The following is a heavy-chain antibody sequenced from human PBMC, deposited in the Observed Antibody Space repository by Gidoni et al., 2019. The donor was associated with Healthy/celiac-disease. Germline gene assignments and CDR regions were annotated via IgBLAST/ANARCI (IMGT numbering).Heavy chain of an antibody. CDR1: GYTFTSYG. Sequence: QVQLVQSGAEVKKPGASVKVSCKASGYTFTSYGISWVRQAPGQGLEWMGWISAYNGNTNYAQKLQGRVTMTTDTSTSTAYMELRSLRSDDTAVYYCARDRRIVATIWSSRYYGMDVWGQGTTVTVSS. V-gene: IGHV1-18*01. D-gene: IGHD5-12*01. CDR2: ISAYNGNT. J-gene: IGHJ6*02. CDR3: ARDRRIVATIWSSRYYGMDV.